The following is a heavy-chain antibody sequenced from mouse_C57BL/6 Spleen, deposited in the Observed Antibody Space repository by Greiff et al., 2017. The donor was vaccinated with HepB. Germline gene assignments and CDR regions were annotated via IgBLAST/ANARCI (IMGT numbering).Heavy chain of an antibody. V-gene: IGHV1-42*01. Sequence: VQLQQSGPELVKPGASVKISCKASGYSFTGYYMNWVKQSPEKSLEWIGEINPSTGGTTYNQKFKAKATLTVDKSSSTAYMQLKSLTSEDSAVYDCARHGYARAYWGQGTLVTVSA. J-gene: IGHJ3*01. CDR2: INPSTGGT. CDR3: ARHGYARAY. CDR1: GYSFTGYY. D-gene: IGHD2-2*01.